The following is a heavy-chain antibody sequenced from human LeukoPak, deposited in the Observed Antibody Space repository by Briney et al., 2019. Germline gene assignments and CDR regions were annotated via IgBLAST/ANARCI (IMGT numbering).Heavy chain of an antibody. J-gene: IGHJ3*02. D-gene: IGHD4-17*01. V-gene: IGHV3-21*01. CDR2: ISSSSSYI. CDR1: GFTSSSYS. CDR3: AGWTDGEGAFDI. Sequence: GGSLRLSCAASGFTSSSYSMNCVRQAPGKGREWVSSISSSSSYISYADSVKGRFTLSRDNAKHSLYLQMNSLRAEDTAVYYCAGWTDGEGAFDIWGQGTMVTVSS.